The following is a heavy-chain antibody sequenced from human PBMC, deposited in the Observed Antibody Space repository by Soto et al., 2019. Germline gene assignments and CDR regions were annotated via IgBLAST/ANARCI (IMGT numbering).Heavy chain of an antibody. D-gene: IGHD5-18*01. CDR2: INHSGST. V-gene: IGHV4-34*01. J-gene: IGHJ5*02. CDR1: GGSFSGYS. CDR3: ARGGQAPKYRGYSYGPYENWFDP. Sequence: SETLSLTCAVYGGSFSGYSWSWIRQPPGKGLEWIGEINHSGSTNYNPSLKNRVNTLVDTAKNQFSLKLSSVTTADTAVYYCARGGQAPKYRGYSYGPYENWFDPWGQGTLVTVSS.